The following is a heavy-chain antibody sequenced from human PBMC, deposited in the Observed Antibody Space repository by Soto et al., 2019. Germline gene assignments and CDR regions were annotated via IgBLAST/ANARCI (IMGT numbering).Heavy chain of an antibody. CDR2: IYYSGST. D-gene: IGHD4-17*01. J-gene: IGHJ6*02. V-gene: IGHV4-31*03. CDR3: ARGAVTTSYYYYYGMDV. Sequence: QVQLQESGPGLVKPSQTLSLTCTVSGGSISSGGYYWSWIRQHPGKGLEWIGYIYYSGSTYYNPSLKSRVTISVDTSKNQLSLKLSSVTAADTAVYYCARGAVTTSYYYYYGMDVWGQGTTVTVSS. CDR1: GGSISSGGYY.